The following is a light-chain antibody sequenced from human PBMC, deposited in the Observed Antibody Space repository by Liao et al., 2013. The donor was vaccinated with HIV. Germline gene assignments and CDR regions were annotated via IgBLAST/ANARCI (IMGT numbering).Light chain of an antibody. CDR3: QAWDSSTGV. J-gene: IGLJ3*02. CDR2: QDS. Sequence: SFDLTQPPSVSVSPGQTASITCSGDTLADKYTFWYQQKPGQSPVLVIHQDSKRSSGIPERFSGSNSGNTATLTISGTQAMDEADYYCQAWDSSTGVFGGGTQLTVL. V-gene: IGLV3-1*01. CDR1: TLADKY.